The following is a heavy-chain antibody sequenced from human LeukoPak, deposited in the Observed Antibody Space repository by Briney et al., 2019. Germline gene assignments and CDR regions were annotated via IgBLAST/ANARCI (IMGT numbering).Heavy chain of an antibody. CDR1: GFTFSSYA. Sequence: PGGSLRLSCAASGFTFSSYAMSWVRQAPGKGLEWVSAISGSGGSTYYADSVKGRFTISRDNSKNTLYLQMSSLRAEDTAVYYCAKGGTSALYYYYGMDVWGQGTTVTVSS. CDR2: ISGSGGST. V-gene: IGHV3-23*01. J-gene: IGHJ6*02. D-gene: IGHD2-2*01. CDR3: AKGGTSALYYYYGMDV.